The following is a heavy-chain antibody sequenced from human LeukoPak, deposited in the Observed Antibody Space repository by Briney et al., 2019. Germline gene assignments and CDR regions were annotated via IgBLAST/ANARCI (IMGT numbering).Heavy chain of an antibody. V-gene: IGHV1-46*01. CDR1: GYTFTSYY. CDR2: INPSGGST. J-gene: IGHJ4*02. Sequence: ASVKVSCKASGYTFTSYYMHWVRQAPGQGLEWMGIINPSGGSTSYAQKFRSRVTMTRDTSTSTVYMELSSLRSEDTAVYYCARLSRHYYDSSGYYSYWGQGTLVTVSS. CDR3: ARLSRHYYDSSGYYSY. D-gene: IGHD3-22*01.